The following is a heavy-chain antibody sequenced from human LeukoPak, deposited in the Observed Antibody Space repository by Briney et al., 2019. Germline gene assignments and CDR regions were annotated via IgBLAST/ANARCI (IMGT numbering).Heavy chain of an antibody. V-gene: IGHV1-69*13. CDR3: AGRYFDWGPVDY. CDR1: GGTFSSYA. J-gene: IGHJ4*02. D-gene: IGHD3-9*01. CDR2: IIPIFGTA. Sequence: GASVKVSCKASGGTFSSYAISWVRQAPGQGLEWMGGIIPIFGTANYAQKFRGRVTITADESTSTAYMELSSLRSEDTAVYYCAGRYFDWGPVDYWGQGTLVTVSS.